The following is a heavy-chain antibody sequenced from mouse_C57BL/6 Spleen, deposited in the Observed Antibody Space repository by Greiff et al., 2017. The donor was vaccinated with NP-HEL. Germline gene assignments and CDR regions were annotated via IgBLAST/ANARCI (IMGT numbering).Heavy chain of an antibody. CDR2: IYPGSGST. Sequence: QVQLKQPGAELVKPGASVKMSCKASGYTFTSYWITWVKQRPGQGLEWIGDIYPGSGSTNYNEKFKSKATLTVDTSSSTAYMQLSSLTSEDSAVYYCARWGTTASTDWYFDVWGTGTTVTVSS. CDR1: GYTFTSYW. CDR3: ARWGTTASTDWYFDV. J-gene: IGHJ1*03. D-gene: IGHD1-2*01. V-gene: IGHV1-55*01.